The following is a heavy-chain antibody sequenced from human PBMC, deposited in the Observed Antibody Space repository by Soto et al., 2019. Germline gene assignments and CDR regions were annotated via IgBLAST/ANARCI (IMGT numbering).Heavy chain of an antibody. CDR1: GYTFTRNA. CDR3: ARSATDYSTFDY. CDR2: INAGNGDT. V-gene: IGHV1-3*01. D-gene: IGHD3-9*01. Sequence: QVQLVQSGAEVKKPGASVKVSCKASGYTFTRNAIHWVRQAPGQRLEWIGRINAGNGDTKYSQKFQGRVTITRDTSASAAYMELSTLGSEDTSVYFCARSATDYSTFDYWGQGTLVTVSS. J-gene: IGHJ4*02.